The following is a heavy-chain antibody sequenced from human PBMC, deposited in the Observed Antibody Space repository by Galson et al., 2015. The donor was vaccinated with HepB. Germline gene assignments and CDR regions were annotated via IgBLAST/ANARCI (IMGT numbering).Heavy chain of an antibody. CDR1: GGSFSGYY. V-gene: IGHV4-34*01. Sequence: ETLSLTCAVYGGSFSGYYWSWIRQPPGKGLEWIGEINHSGSTNYNPSLKSRVTISVDTSKNQFSLKLSSVTAADTAVYYCARGPPYYYGSGSYWGWFDPWGQGTLVTVSS. D-gene: IGHD3-10*01. CDR3: ARGPPYYYGSGSYWGWFDP. J-gene: IGHJ5*02. CDR2: INHSGST.